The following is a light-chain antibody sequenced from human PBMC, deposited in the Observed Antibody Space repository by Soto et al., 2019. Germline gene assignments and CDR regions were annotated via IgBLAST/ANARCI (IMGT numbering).Light chain of an antibody. CDR3: QQRRSWQVN. CDR2: VAS. CDR1: QSVSSN. V-gene: IGKV3D-15*01. Sequence: EIVLTQSPSTLSVSPGERATLSCRASQSVSSNLAWYQQKPGQTPRLLISVASTSATGVPAGFSGSGSGRDFTLTIASLQSEDFAVSDCQQRRSWQVNFGQGTRLEIK. J-gene: IGKJ5*01.